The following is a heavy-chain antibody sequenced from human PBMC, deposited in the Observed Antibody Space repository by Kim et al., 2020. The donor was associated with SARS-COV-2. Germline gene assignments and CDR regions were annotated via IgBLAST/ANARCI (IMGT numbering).Heavy chain of an antibody. CDR1: GGSISSGGYY. CDR2: IYYSGST. V-gene: IGHV4-31*03. D-gene: IGHD6-13*01. CDR3: ARVLVSSEYYFDY. J-gene: IGHJ4*02. Sequence: SETLSLTCTVSGGSISSGGYYWSWIRQHPGKGLEWIGYIYYSGSTYYNPSLKSRVTISVDTSKNQFSLKLSSVTAADTAVYYCARVLVSSEYYFDYWGQGTLVTVSS.